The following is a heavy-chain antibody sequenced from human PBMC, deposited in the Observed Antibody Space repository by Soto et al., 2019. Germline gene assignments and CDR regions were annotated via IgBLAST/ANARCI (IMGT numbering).Heavy chain of an antibody. CDR3: AKGLARWRQTDAFDI. D-gene: IGHD5-12*01. V-gene: IGHV3-30*18. J-gene: IGHJ3*02. Sequence: QVQLVESGGGVVQPGRSLRLSCAASGFTFSSYGMHWVRQAPGKGLEWVAVISYDGSNKYYADSVKGRFTISRDNSKNTLYLQMNSLRAEDTAVYYCAKGLARWRQTDAFDIWGQGTMVTVSS. CDR2: ISYDGSNK. CDR1: GFTFSSYG.